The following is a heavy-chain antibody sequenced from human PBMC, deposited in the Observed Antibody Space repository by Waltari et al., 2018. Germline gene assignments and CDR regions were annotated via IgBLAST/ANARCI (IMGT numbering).Heavy chain of an antibody. CDR2: IKQDESEK. V-gene: IGHV3-7*01. D-gene: IGHD2-21*02. Sequence: EVQLVESGGGLVQPGGSLRLSCAASGFTFRRYSMSWVRQAPGKGLEWVATIKQDESEKFYVGSVKGRFTISRDNAKNSLYLLMNSLRAEDTAVYYCARWGCGGDCHFDYWGQGTLVTVSS. J-gene: IGHJ4*02. CDR3: ARWGCGGDCHFDY. CDR1: GFTFRRYS.